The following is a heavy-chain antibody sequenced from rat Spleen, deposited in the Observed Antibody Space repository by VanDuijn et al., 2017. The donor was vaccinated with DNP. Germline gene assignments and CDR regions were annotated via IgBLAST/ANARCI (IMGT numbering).Heavy chain of an antibody. D-gene: IGHD1-10*01. CDR1: GFTFSDYN. J-gene: IGHJ3*01. CDR2: ITYDGGST. CDR3: ARPIYNNHGGFAY. V-gene: IGHV5-22*01. Sequence: EVQLVESGGGLVQPGRSLKLSCAASGFTFSDYNMAWVRQAPKKGLEWVAYITYDGGSTYYRDSVKGRFTISRDNAKNTLYLQMNSLRSEDMATYYCARPIYNNHGGFAYWGQGTLVTVSS.